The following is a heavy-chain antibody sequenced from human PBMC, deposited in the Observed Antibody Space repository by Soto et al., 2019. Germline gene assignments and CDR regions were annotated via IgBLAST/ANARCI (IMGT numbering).Heavy chain of an antibody. V-gene: IGHV3-30*02. D-gene: IGHD3-10*02. CDR2: MSYDGSDT. J-gene: IGHJ4*02. Sequence: PGGSLRLSVGGSGFIFSNNGMHWVRQTPGKGLEWVAFMSYDGSDTFYADSVKGRFTISRDNSKNTLFLHMSNLRAEDTAMYYCTIVRVADSALDHWGQGTLVTVSS. CDR3: TIVRVADSALDH. CDR1: GFIFSNNG.